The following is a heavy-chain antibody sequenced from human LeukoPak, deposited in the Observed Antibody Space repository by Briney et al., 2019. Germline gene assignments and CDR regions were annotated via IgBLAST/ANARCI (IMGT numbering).Heavy chain of an antibody. CDR3: AKAQAGDCSSTSCYTFDY. CDR2: ISYDGSNK. V-gene: IGHV3-30*18. J-gene: IGHJ4*02. Sequence: QAGGSLRLSCAASGFTFSSYGMHWVRQAPGKGLEWVAVISYDGSNKYYADSVKGRFTISRDNSKNTLYLQMNSLRAEDTAVYYRAKAQAGDCSSTSCYTFDYWGQGTLVTVSS. CDR1: GFTFSSYG. D-gene: IGHD2-2*02.